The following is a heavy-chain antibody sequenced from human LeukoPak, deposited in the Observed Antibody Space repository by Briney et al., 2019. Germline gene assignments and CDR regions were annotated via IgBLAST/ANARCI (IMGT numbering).Heavy chain of an antibody. CDR2: INPNSGGT. CDR3: ARDPAPGSPRYFDY. J-gene: IGHJ4*02. CDR1: GYTFTGYY. Sequence: ASVKVSCKASGYTFTGYYMHWVRQAPGQGLEWMGRINPNSGGTNYAQKFQGRVTMTRDTSISTAYMELNSLRAEDTAVYYCARDPAPGSPRYFDYWGQGTLVTVSS. D-gene: IGHD6-13*01. V-gene: IGHV1-2*06.